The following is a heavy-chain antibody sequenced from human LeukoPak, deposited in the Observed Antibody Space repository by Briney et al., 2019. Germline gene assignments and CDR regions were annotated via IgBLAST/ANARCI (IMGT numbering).Heavy chain of an antibody. J-gene: IGHJ6*03. Sequence: PSETLSLTCTVSGGSINSDYWSWIRQPPGKGLEWIGYIYYSGSTNYNPSLKSRVTISVDTSKNQFSLKLSSVTAADTAVYYCARVRYYYYMDVWGKGTTVTISS. V-gene: IGHV4-59*01. CDR2: IYYSGST. CDR1: GGSINSDY. CDR3: ARVRYYYYMDV.